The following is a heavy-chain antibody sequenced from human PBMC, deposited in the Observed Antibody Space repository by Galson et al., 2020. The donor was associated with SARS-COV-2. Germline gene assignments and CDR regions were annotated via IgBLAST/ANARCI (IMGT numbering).Heavy chain of an antibody. V-gene: IGHV3-74*01. CDR1: GFTFSTYW. CDR3: STVLAS. CDR2: INGDGSAT. Sequence: GESLKISCAASGFTFSTYWMHWVRQAPGKGLMWVARINGDGSATNYADSVKGRFTISRDNANNTLYLQMDSLRAEDTAVYYCSTVLASWGQGTLVTVSA. J-gene: IGHJ4*02.